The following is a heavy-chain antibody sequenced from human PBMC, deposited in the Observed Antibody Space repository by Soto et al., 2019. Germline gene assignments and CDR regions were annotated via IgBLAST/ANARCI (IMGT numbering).Heavy chain of an antibody. CDR3: ARDRYVFDAFDM. CDR1: GYTFTSYG. Sequence: GASVKVSCKASGYTFTSYGINWVRLAPGQGLEWMGWISPYNGDTNYAQKFQGRVTMTTDTSTSTAYMDLRTLRSDDTAVYYCARDRYVFDAFDMWGQGTMVTV. D-gene: IGHD2-21*01. J-gene: IGHJ3*02. V-gene: IGHV1-18*01. CDR2: ISPYNGDT.